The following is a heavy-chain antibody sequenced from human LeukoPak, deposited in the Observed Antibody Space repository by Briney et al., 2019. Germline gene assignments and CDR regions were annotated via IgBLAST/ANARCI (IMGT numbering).Heavy chain of an antibody. CDR2: ISSSSSTI. V-gene: IGHV3-48*04. CDR3: VREGAYRSGASCYFDY. J-gene: IGHJ4*02. D-gene: IGHD2-15*01. Sequence: GGSLGLSCAASGFTFSSYSMNWVRQAAGKGLEWVSYISSSSSTIYYADSVKGRFTISRDNAKNSLYLQMSSLRAEDTAVYYCVREGAYRSGASCYFDYWGQGTLVTVSS. CDR1: GFTFSSYS.